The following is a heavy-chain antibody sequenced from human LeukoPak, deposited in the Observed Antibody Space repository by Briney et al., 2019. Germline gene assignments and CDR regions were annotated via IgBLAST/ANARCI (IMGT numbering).Heavy chain of an antibody. J-gene: IGHJ4*02. Sequence: SVKVSCKASGGTFSSYAISWVRQARGQGLEWMGGIIPIFGTANYAQKFQGRVTITADESTSTAYMELSSLRSEDTAVYYCARTTAMVTHYFDYWGQGSLVTVSS. CDR3: ARTTAMVTHYFDY. CDR1: GGTFSSYA. CDR2: IIPIFGTA. D-gene: IGHD5-18*01. V-gene: IGHV1-69*13.